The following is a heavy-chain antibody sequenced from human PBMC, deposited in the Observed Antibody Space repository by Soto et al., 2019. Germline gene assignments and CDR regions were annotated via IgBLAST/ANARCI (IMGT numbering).Heavy chain of an antibody. CDR3: ARVFSSGSGWMYYFDF. J-gene: IGHJ4*02. V-gene: IGHV4-4*02. CDR2: IFHTGGT. CDR1: SDSIAGENW. D-gene: IGHD6-25*01. Sequence: QVQLQESGPGLVKPSETLSLTCTVSSDSIAGENWWSWVRQPPGMGLEWIGEIFHTGGTNYNPSLKSRVTHEVDKSKNQFSLKLISATAADTAVYYCARVFSSGSGWMYYFDFWGQGTLVSVSS.